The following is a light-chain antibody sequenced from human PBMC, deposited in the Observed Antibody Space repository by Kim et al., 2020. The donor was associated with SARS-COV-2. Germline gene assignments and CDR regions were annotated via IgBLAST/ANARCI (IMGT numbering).Light chain of an antibody. CDR1: SGHSSYA. V-gene: IGLV4-69*01. CDR2: LNSDGSH. Sequence: LVLTQSPSASASLGASVKLTCTLSSGHSSYAIAWHQQQPEKGPRYLMKLNSDGSHSKGDGIPDRFSGSSSGAERYLTISSLQSEDEADYYCQTWGTGIGVFGGGTQLTVL. CDR3: QTWGTGIGV. J-gene: IGLJ3*02.